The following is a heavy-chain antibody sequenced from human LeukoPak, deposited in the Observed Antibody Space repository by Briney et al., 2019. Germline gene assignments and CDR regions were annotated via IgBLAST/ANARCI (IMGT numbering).Heavy chain of an antibody. CDR2: IYYTGST. J-gene: IGHJ4*02. CDR3: VKSGGYGLIDY. Sequence: SETLSLTCAVSGASLSGSGYYLGWLRQPPGKGLEWLGNIYYTGSTCYNASLQSRVTISIDMSKNQFSLRLSSVTAVDTAMYYCVKSGGYGLIDYWGQGTLVTVSS. CDR1: GASLSGSGYY. V-gene: IGHV4-39*01. D-gene: IGHD6-19*01.